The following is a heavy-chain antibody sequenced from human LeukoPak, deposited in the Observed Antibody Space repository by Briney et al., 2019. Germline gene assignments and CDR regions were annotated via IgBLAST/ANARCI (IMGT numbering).Heavy chain of an antibody. J-gene: IGHJ4*02. CDR2: INSDGSST. CDR3: ARGPMGKGYFDY. V-gene: IGHV3-74*01. D-gene: IGHD3-10*01. Sequence: GGSLRLSCAASGFTFNNYWMHWVRQAPGKGLVWVSRINSDGSSTSHADSVKGRFTISRDNAKNTLYLQMNSLRAEDTAVYYCARGPMGKGYFDYWGQGTLVTVSS. CDR1: GFTFNNYW.